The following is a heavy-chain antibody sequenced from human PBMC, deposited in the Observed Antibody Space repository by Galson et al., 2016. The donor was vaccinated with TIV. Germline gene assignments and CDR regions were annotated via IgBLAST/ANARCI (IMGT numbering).Heavy chain of an antibody. CDR3: AKCRNKAMDSYYYYYGLDV. Sequence: SVKVSCKASGGTFSSFVVTWVRQAPGQGLEWMGGIIPLCGEAHYAQKFQGRVTISADEATSTVYMELRSPRSGDTAVYYCAKCRNKAMDSYYYYYGLDVWGQGTPVTVSS. CDR2: IIPLCGEA. CDR1: GGTFSSFV. J-gene: IGHJ6*02. D-gene: IGHD5-18*01. V-gene: IGHV1-69*13.